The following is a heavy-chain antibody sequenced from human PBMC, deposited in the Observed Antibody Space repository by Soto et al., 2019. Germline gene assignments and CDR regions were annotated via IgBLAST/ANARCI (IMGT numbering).Heavy chain of an antibody. CDR1: GYSISSGYY. J-gene: IGHJ6*02. CDR2: IYDSGNI. CDR3: ARGGEDLYYVMDV. V-gene: IGHV4-38-2*01. D-gene: IGHD2-21*01. Sequence: SETLSLTCAVSGYSISSGYYWGWIRQPPGKGLEWIGTIYDSGNIYYNPALKSRVSISVDTSKNQFPLKVTSVTAADTAVYYCARGGEDLYYVMDVWGPGTTVTVSS.